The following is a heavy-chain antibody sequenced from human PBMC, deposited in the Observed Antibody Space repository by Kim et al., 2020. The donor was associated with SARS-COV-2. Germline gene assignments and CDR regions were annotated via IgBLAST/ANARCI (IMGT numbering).Heavy chain of an antibody. CDR1: GYTFTSYY. CDR2: INPSGGST. CDR3: ARPGYSYGYFFDY. V-gene: IGHV1-46*01. J-gene: IGHJ4*02. Sequence: ASVKVSCKASGYTFTSYYMHWVRQAPGQGLEWMGIINPSGGSTSNAQKFQGRVTMTMDTSTSTVYMELSSLRSEDTAVYYCARPGYSYGYFFDYWGQGTLVTVSS. D-gene: IGHD5-18*01.